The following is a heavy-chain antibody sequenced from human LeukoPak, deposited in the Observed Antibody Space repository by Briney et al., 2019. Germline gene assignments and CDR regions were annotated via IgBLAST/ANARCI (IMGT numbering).Heavy chain of an antibody. CDR3: VRSRGYSYGYSYYFDY. CDR1: GYSFTTNW. Sequence: GESLKISCKGSGYSFTTNWIGWVRQMPGKGLEWMGIIYPGDSETRYSPSFQGQVTISADKSISTACLQWSSLKASDTAIYYCVRSRGYSYGYSYYFDYWGQGTLVTVSS. V-gene: IGHV5-51*01. D-gene: IGHD5-18*01. CDR2: IYPGDSET. J-gene: IGHJ4*02.